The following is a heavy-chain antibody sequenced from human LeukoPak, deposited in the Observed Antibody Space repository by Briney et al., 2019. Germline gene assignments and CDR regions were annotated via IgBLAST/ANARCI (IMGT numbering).Heavy chain of an antibody. CDR3: ARGYYDSSVDF. CDR1: GFTFSDYY. CDR2: ISSSGTTI. D-gene: IGHD3-22*01. Sequence: GGSLRLSCAASGFTFSDYYMSWIRQAPEKGLEWVSYISSSGTTIYYADSVKGRFTISRDSAKNSLYLQMNSLRAEDTAVYYCARGYYDSSVDFWGQGTLVTVSS. J-gene: IGHJ4*02. V-gene: IGHV3-11*01.